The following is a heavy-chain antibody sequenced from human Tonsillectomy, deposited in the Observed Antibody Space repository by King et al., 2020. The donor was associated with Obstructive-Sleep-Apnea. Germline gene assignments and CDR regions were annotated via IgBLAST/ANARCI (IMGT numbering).Heavy chain of an antibody. V-gene: IGHV3-9*01. D-gene: IGHD3-9*01. Sequence: VQLVESGGGLVQPGRSLRLSCAASGFTFDDYAMHWVRQAPGKGLEWVSGISWNSGSIGYADSVKGRFTISRDNAKNSLYLQMNSLRAEDTALYYCAKDKSLRYDYGMDVWGQGTTVTVSS. CDR2: ISWNSGSI. J-gene: IGHJ6*02. CDR3: AKDKSLRYDYGMDV. CDR1: GFTFDDYA.